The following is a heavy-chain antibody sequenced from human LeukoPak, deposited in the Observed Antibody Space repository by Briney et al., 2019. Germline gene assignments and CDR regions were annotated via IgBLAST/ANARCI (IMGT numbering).Heavy chain of an antibody. J-gene: IGHJ4*02. CDR1: GGSFSGYY. CDR3: ARGGSGYYVSYYFDY. D-gene: IGHD3-22*01. CDR2: INHSGGT. V-gene: IGHV4-34*01. Sequence: SETLSLTCAVYGGSFSGYYWSWIRQPPGKGLEWTGEINHSGGTNYNPSLKSRVTISVDTSKNQFSLKLSSVTAADTAVYYCARGGSGYYVSYYFDYWGQGTLVTVSS.